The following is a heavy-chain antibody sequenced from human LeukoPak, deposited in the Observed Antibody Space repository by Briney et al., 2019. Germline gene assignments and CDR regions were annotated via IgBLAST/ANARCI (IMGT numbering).Heavy chain of an antibody. CDR2: INPNSGDT. D-gene: IGHD3-22*01. CDR1: GYTFTGYY. Sequence: ASVKVSCKASGYTFTGYYLHWVRQAPGQGLEWMGWINPNSGDTKYAQKFQGRVTMTRDTSISTAYMEVRSDDTAVYYCARKNYYDTSGRCDCWGQGTLVTVSS. CDR3: ARKNYYDTSGRCDC. V-gene: IGHV1-2*02. J-gene: IGHJ4*02.